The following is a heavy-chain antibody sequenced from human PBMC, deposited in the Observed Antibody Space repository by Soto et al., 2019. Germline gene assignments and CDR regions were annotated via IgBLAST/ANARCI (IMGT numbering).Heavy chain of an antibody. Sequence: EVQLLDSGGGLVQPGGSLRLSCAASGFTFSSYAMNWVRQAPGKGLEWVSVISGSGDSTYYADSVKGRFTISRDNSKNTLYLQMDRLRTGETAVNYCARRGPGSHFDYWGQGTLVTVSS. J-gene: IGHJ4*02. V-gene: IGHV3-23*01. CDR1: GFTFSSYA. D-gene: IGHD3-10*01. CDR3: ARRGPGSHFDY. CDR2: ISGSGDST.